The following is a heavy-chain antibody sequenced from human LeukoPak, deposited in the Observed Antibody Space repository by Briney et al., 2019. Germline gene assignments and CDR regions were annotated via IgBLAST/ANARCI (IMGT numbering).Heavy chain of an antibody. J-gene: IGHJ4*02. CDR1: GVSISSGSYY. V-gene: IGHV4-39*01. CDR2: IYYSGST. Sequence: TSETLSLTCTVSGVSISSGSYYWGWIRQPPGKGLEWIGNIYYSGSTYYSPSLKSRVTISVDTSKNQFYLNLTSVTAADTAVYFCARHTWGGRESNFDCWGQGTLVTVSS. D-gene: IGHD3-16*01. CDR3: ARHTWGGRESNFDC.